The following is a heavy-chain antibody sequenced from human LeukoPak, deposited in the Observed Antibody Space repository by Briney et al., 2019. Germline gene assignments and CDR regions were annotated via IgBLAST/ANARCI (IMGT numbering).Heavy chain of an antibody. CDR2: IIPIFGTA. J-gene: IGHJ3*02. CDR3: ARARQRIVVVVAATPGAFDI. Sequence: SVKVSCKASGGTFSSYAISWVRQAPGQGLEWMGGIIPIFGTASYAQKFQGRVTITADESTSTAYMELSSLRSEDTAVYYCARARQRIVVVVAATPGAFDIWGQGTMVTVSS. CDR1: GGTFSSYA. D-gene: IGHD2-15*01. V-gene: IGHV1-69*13.